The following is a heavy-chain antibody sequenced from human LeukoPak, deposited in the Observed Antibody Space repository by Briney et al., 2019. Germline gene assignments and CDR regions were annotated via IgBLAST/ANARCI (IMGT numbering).Heavy chain of an antibody. CDR3: ARGTWGSSSPFDY. D-gene: IGHD6-6*01. J-gene: IGHJ4*02. Sequence: GGSLRLSCAASGFTFSNYWMSWVRQAPGKGLEWVANIKEDGSEKFHVGSVRGRFTISRDNAKNSLYLQMNSLRAEDAAVHYCARGTWGSSSPFDYWGQGTLVTVSS. V-gene: IGHV3-7*01. CDR2: IKEDGSEK. CDR1: GFTFSNYW.